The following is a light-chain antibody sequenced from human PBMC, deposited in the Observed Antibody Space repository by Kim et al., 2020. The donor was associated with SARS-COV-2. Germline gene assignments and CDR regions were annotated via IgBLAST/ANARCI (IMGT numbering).Light chain of an antibody. CDR2: HAS. CDR1: QDINRF. V-gene: IGKV1-17*03. CDR3: LQHKSYPYS. Sequence: SASVGDRVTITCRASQDINRFLAWFQQKPGKVPKRLIYHASTLQSGVPSRFSGSGSGTEFSLTISSLQPEGFATYYCLQHKSYPYSFGQVTKLEI. J-gene: IGKJ2*03.